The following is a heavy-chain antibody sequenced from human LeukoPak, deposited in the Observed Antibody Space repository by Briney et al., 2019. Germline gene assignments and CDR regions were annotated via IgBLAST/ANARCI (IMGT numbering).Heavy chain of an antibody. V-gene: IGHV4-38-2*01. J-gene: IGHJ6*03. CDR2: IYHSGST. CDR1: GYSISSGYY. Sequence: PSETLSLTCAVSGYSISSGYYWGWIRQPPGKGLEWIGGIYHSGSTYYNPSLKSRVTISVDTSKNHFSLKLSSVTAADTAVYYCASMDVWGKGTTVTVSS. CDR3: ASMDV.